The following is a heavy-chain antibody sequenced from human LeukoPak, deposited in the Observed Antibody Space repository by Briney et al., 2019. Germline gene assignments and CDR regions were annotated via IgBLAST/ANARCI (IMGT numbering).Heavy chain of an antibody. CDR3: ARVHDIVVVPAAIYGMDV. Sequence: SETLSLTCAVYGGSFGGYYWSWIRQPPGKGLEWIGEINHSGSTNYNPSLKSRVTISVDTSKNQFSLKLSSVTAADTAVYYCARVHDIVVVPAAIYGMDVWGQGTTVTVSS. V-gene: IGHV4-34*01. D-gene: IGHD2-2*01. CDR2: INHSGST. CDR1: GGSFGGYY. J-gene: IGHJ6*02.